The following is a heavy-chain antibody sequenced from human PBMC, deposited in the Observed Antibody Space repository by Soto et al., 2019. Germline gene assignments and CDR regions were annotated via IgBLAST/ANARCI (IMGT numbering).Heavy chain of an antibody. Sequence: PSETLSLTCTVSGGSISSYYWSWIRQPPGKGLEWIGYIYYSGSTNYNPSPKSRVTISVDTSKNQFSLKLSSVTAADTAVYYCARVGYDILTGYYHYYYMDVWGKGTTVTVSS. CDR2: IYYSGST. D-gene: IGHD3-9*01. J-gene: IGHJ6*03. CDR1: GGSISSYY. V-gene: IGHV4-59*01. CDR3: ARVGYDILTGYYHYYYMDV.